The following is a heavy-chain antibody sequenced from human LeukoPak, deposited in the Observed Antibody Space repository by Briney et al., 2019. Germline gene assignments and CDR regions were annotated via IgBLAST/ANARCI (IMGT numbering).Heavy chain of an antibody. CDR1: GGSISSYY. D-gene: IGHD3-10*01. V-gene: IGHV4-59*01. J-gene: IGHJ6*03. Sequence: SETLSLTCTVSGGSISSYYWSWIRQPPGKGLEWIGYIYYSGSTNYNPSPKSRVTISVDTSKNQFSLKLSSVTAADTAVYYCARAAYGSGSYYAFLEGYYYYYYMDVWGKGTTVTVSS. CDR3: ARAAYGSGSYYAFLEGYYYYYYMDV. CDR2: IYYSGST.